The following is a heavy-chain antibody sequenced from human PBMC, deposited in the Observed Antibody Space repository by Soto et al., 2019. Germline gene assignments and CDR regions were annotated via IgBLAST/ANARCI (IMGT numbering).Heavy chain of an antibody. J-gene: IGHJ5*02. CDR1: GGTFSSFA. CDR3: AEAGYTGSHGLNLRFSWFDH. Sequence: QVHLVQSGAEVKKPGSSVSVSCKASGGTFSSFAITWVRQAPGQGFEWMGEIIPIFDTRNYAQKFQGRLTFTVDESNNTAYMELSSLRSEDTAVYYCAEAGYTGSHGLNLRFSWFDHWGQGTLVTVSS. V-gene: IGHV1-69*01. CDR2: IIPIFDTR. D-gene: IGHD1-26*01.